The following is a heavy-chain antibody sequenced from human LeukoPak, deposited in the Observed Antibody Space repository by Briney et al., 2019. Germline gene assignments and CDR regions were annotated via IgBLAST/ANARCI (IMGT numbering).Heavy chain of an antibody. V-gene: IGHV3-15*01. CDR2: IKRKTDGGPT. J-gene: IGHJ4*02. D-gene: IGHD4-17*01. CDR1: GYTFSTYA. Sequence: GGSLRLSCAASGYTFSTYAMSWVRQAPGKGLEWVGRIKRKTDGGPTDYAAPVKGRFTISRDDSKNTLYLQMNSLKTEDTAVYYCAIHFYGDNVGQTSYVGYWGQGNLVTVSS. CDR3: AIHFYGDNVGQTSYVGY.